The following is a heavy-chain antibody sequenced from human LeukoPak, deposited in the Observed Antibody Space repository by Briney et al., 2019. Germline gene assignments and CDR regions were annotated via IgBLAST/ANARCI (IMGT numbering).Heavy chain of an antibody. J-gene: IGHJ4*02. CDR1: GYTFTSYY. CDR2: INPSGGST. CDR3: ARDRPDDSSGYYYRAAGH. V-gene: IGHV1-46*01. D-gene: IGHD3-22*01. Sequence: ASVKVSCTASGYTFTSYYMHWVRQAPGQGLEWMGIINPSGGSTSYAQKFQGRVTMTRDTSTSTVYMELSSLRSEDTAVYYCARDRPDDSSGYYYRAAGHWGQGTLVTVSS.